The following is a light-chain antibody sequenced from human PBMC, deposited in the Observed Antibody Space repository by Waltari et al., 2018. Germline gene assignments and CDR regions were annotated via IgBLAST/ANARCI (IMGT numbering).Light chain of an antibody. V-gene: IGKV3-20*01. CDR1: QSVSSSY. Sequence: EIVLTQSPGTLSLSPGERATLSCRASQSVSSSYLAWYQQKPGQAPRLLIHGASSGATGIPDRFSGSGSGTDFTLTISRLEPEDFAVYYCQQYGRSWNTFGQGTKLGIK. CDR3: QQYGRSWNT. J-gene: IGKJ2*01. CDR2: GAS.